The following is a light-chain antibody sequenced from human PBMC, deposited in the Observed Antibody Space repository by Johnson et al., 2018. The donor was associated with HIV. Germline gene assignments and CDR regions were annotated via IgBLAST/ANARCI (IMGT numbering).Light chain of an antibody. Sequence: QSVLTQPPSVSAAPGQKVTISCSGSSSNIGNNYVSWYQHLPGTAPKLLIYDNNKRPSGIPDRFSGCKSGTSATLGITGLQTGDEADYYCGTWDSSLSAGVFGTGTKVTVL. CDR2: DNN. CDR1: SSNIGNNY. CDR3: GTWDSSLSAGV. J-gene: IGLJ1*01. V-gene: IGLV1-51*01.